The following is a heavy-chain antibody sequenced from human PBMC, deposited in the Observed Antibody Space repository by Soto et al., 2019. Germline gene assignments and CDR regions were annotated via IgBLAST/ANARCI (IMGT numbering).Heavy chain of an antibody. J-gene: IGHJ4*02. CDR1: GFTFSSYA. D-gene: IGHD2-15*01. V-gene: IGHV3-30-3*01. Sequence: GGSLRLSCAASGFTFSSYAMHWVRQAPGKGLEWVAVISYDGSNKYYADSVKGRFTISRDNSKNTLYLQMNSLRAEDTAVYYCAREAAFRYGGIKYYFDYWGQGTLVTVSS. CDR3: AREAAFRYGGIKYYFDY. CDR2: ISYDGSNK.